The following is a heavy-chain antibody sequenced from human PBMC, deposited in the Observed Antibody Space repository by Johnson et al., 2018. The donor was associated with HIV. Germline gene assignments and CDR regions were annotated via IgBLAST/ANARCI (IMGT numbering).Heavy chain of an antibody. V-gene: IGHV3-66*01. Sequence: EVQLVESGGGLVQSGGSLRLSCAASGFTVSSNYMSWVRQAPGKGLEWVSVIYSGGRTYYADSVKGRFTISRDNSKNTLYLQMNSLRAEDTAVYYCASPDYERYYGAFDIWGQGTMVTVSS. D-gene: IGHD3-10*01. CDR1: GFTVSSNY. CDR2: IYSGGRT. CDR3: ASPDYERYYGAFDI. J-gene: IGHJ3*02.